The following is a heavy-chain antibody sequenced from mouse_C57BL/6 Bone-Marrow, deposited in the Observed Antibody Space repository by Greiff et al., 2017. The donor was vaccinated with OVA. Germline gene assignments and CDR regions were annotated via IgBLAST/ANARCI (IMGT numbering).Heavy chain of an antibody. CDR1: GSTFTSYC. Sequence: QVQLQQSGAELVRPGASVKLSCKASGSTFTSYCISWVKQRPGQGLEWIGEIYPRSGNTYYNEKFKGKATLTADKSSSTAYMELRSLTSEDSAVYFCARRVYDGYPDYAMDYWGQGTSVTVSS. V-gene: IGHV1-81*01. CDR2: IYPRSGNT. D-gene: IGHD2-3*01. CDR3: ARRVYDGYPDYAMDY. J-gene: IGHJ4*01.